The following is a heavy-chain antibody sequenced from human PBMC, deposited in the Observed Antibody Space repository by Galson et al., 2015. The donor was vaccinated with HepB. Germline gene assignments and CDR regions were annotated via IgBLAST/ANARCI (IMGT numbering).Heavy chain of an antibody. J-gene: IGHJ6*03. D-gene: IGHD6-13*01. V-gene: IGHV3-21*01. CDR3: ARVIAAAGDLYYYYYMDV. CDR1: GFTFSSYS. CDR2: ISSSSSYI. Sequence: SLRLSCAASGFTFSSYSMNWVRQAPGKGLEWVSSISSSSSYIYYADSVKGRFTISRDNAKNSLYLQMNSLRAEDTAVYYCARVIAAAGDLYYYYYMDVWGKGTTVTVSS.